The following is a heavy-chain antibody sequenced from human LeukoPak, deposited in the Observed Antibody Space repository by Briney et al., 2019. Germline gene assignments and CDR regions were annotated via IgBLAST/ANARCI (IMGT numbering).Heavy chain of an antibody. Sequence: GGSLRLSCAASGLTFSNAWMSWVRQAPGKGLEWVSVIYSGGSTYYADSVKGRFTISRDNSKNTLYLQMNSLRAEDTAVYYCARQTGSNAFDIWGQGTMVTVSS. CDR3: ARQTGSNAFDI. J-gene: IGHJ3*02. CDR2: IYSGGST. V-gene: IGHV3-66*04. CDR1: GLTFSNAW. D-gene: IGHD1-1*01.